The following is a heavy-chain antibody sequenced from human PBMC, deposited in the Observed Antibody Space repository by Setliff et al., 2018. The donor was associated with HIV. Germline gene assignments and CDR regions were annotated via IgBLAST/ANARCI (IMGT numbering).Heavy chain of an antibody. Sequence: SLTCTVSGGSIGSHYWSWIRQAPGKGLEWIGTMYFSGNARPSPSLKSRVTISTDTSKNQLSLNLTSVTAADTAVYYCARSLRYFDWSLRRPSHDAFDFWGQGTMVTVSS. V-gene: IGHV4-59*11. CDR3: ARSLRYFDWSLRRPSHDAFDF. J-gene: IGHJ3*01. CDR2: MYFSGNA. D-gene: IGHD3-9*01. CDR1: GGSIGSHY.